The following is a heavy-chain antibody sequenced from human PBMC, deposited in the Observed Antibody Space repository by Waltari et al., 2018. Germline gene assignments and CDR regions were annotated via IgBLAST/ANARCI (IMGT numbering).Heavy chain of an antibody. J-gene: IGHJ4*02. D-gene: IGHD1-26*01. CDR2: INHSGST. Sequence: QVQLQQWGAGLLKPSETLSLTCAVYGGSFSGYYWSWIRQPPGKGLEWIGEINHSGSTNYNPALKSRVTISVDTSKNQFSLKLSSVTAADTAVYYCARGRLGGSYGYWGQGTLVTVSS. CDR1: GGSFSGYY. CDR3: ARGRLGGSYGY. V-gene: IGHV4-34*01.